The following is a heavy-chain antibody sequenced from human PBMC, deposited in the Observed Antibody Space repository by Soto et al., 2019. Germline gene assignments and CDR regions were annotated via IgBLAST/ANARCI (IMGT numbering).Heavy chain of an antibody. CDR1: GFSPSTSGMC. Sequence: SGPTLVNPTQTLTLTCTFSGFSPSTSGMCVSWIRQPPGKALEWLALIDWDDDKYYSTSLKTRLTISKDTSKNQVVLTMTNMDPVDTATYYCARRGFYDSSGYDDAFDIWGQGTMVTVSS. J-gene: IGHJ3*02. D-gene: IGHD3-22*01. V-gene: IGHV2-70*01. CDR3: ARRGFYDSSGYDDAFDI. CDR2: IDWDDDK.